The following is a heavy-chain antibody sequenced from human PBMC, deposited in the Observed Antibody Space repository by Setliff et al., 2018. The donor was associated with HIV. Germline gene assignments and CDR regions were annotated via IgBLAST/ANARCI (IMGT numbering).Heavy chain of an antibody. CDR2: ISGHKDRT. D-gene: IGHD3-16*02. Sequence: ASVKVSCKASGGTFSSYAITWVRQAPGQGLEWIGWISGHKDRTNYAQKLQGRVTMTTDTSTSTAYMELRSLRSDDTAVYYCARTFIGAERYFDYWGQGTLVTVSS. J-gene: IGHJ4*02. CDR1: GGTFSSYA. V-gene: IGHV1-18*01. CDR3: ARTFIGAERYFDY.